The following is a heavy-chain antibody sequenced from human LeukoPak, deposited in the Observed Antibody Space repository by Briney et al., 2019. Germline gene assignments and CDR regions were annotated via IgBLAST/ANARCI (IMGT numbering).Heavy chain of an antibody. D-gene: IGHD3-22*01. V-gene: IGHV3-66*01. J-gene: IGHJ3*02. CDR1: GFTFSSYA. CDR2: IYSGGST. Sequence: GGSLRLSCAASGFTFSSYAMSWVRQAPGKGLEWVSVIYSGGSTYYADSVKGRFTISRDNSKNTLYLQMNSLRAEDTAVYYCARDLSGYYPDAFDIWGQGTMVTVSS. CDR3: ARDLSGYYPDAFDI.